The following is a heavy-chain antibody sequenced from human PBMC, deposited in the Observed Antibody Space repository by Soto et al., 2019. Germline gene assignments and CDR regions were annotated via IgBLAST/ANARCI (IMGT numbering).Heavy chain of an antibody. CDR1: GGSISSNIYY. CDR2: IYYTGNT. D-gene: IGHD4-17*01. V-gene: IGHV4-39*01. Sequence: QVQLQESGPGLVKPSETLSLTCTVSGGSISSNIYYWGWIRQPPGKGLEWIGSIYYTGNTFYNPSLKGRVTLSVDTSENQFSLKLRAVTAADTAVYYCARHSHEDHGDPNWFDPWGQGTLVTVSS. CDR3: ARHSHEDHGDPNWFDP. J-gene: IGHJ5*02.